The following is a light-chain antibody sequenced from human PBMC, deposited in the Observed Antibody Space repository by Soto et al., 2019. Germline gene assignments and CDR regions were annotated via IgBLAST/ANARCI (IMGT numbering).Light chain of an antibody. V-gene: IGKV1-5*03. Sequence: DIPMTQSPSTLSASVGDRVTITCRASQSITNCLAWYQQKPGKAPKLLIFDASSLRSGVPSRFSGSESGTEFSLTISSLQPEDFATYYCQQHNPYSPYTFGQGTKLEIK. J-gene: IGKJ2*01. CDR2: DAS. CDR1: QSITNC. CDR3: QQHNPYSPYT.